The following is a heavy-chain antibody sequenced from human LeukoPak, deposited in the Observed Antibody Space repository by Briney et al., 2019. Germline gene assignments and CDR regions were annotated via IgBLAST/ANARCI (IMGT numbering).Heavy chain of an antibody. CDR1: GVSISSGDYY. D-gene: IGHD4-11*01. CDR3: ARVATVTTGFDY. CDR2: IYYSGST. V-gene: IGHV4-30-4*08. J-gene: IGHJ4*02. Sequence: RSSETLSLTCTVSGVSISSGDYYWSWIRQPPGKGLEWIGYIYYSGSTYYNPSLKSRVTISVDTSKNQFSLKLSSVTAADTAVYYCARVATVTTGFDYWGQGTLVTVSS.